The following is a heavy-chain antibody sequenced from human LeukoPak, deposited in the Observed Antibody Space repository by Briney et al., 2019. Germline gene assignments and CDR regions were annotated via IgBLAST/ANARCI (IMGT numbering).Heavy chain of an antibody. V-gene: IGHV4-38-2*02. Sequence: PSETLSLTCTVSGYSISSGYYWGWIRQPPGKGLEWIGRIYHSGSTYYNPSLKSRVTISVDTSKNQFSLKLSSVTAADTAVYYCARIYFVDSSGFDYWGQGTLVTVSS. CDR3: ARIYFVDSSGFDY. D-gene: IGHD3-22*01. CDR1: GYSISSGYY. CDR2: IYHSGST. J-gene: IGHJ4*02.